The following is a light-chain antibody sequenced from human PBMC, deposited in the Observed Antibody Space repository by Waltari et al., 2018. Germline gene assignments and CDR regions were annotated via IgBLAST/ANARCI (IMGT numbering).Light chain of an antibody. Sequence: EIVMTQSPATLSVSPGDSVILACRASQSVNSKVAWYQQKPGQPPRLLIFDTSTRATDIPARFSGRGSGTEFTLTITSLQSDDYAVYYCQQYNEWPPLTFGGGTKLDIK. CDR2: DTS. V-gene: IGKV3-15*01. CDR3: QQYNEWPPLT. J-gene: IGKJ4*01. CDR1: QSVNSK.